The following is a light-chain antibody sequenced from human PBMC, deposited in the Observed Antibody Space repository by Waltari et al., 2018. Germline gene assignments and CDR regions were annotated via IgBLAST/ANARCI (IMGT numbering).Light chain of an antibody. CDR2: HAS. Sequence: EIVLTQSPGTLSLSPGERATLSCRASQSLRIYLAWYQQKPGQAPRLLIYHASTRATGIPDMFSGRGSGTDFSLTISRLEPEDFAVYYCQHYESLPVTFGQGTKVEIK. CDR1: QSLRIY. CDR3: QHYESLPVT. J-gene: IGKJ1*01. V-gene: IGKV3-20*01.